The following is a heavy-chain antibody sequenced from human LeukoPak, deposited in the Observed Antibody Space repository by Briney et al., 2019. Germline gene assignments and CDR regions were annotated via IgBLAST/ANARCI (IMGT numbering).Heavy chain of an antibody. D-gene: IGHD3-3*01. CDR1: GFTFDDYG. J-gene: IGHJ4*02. CDR3: ARRMDFWSGFDRYYFDH. V-gene: IGHV3-20*04. Sequence: GGSLRLSCAASGFTFDDYGMSWVRQAPGKGLEWVSGINWNGGSTGYADSVKGRFTISRDNTKNSLYLQMNSLRAEDTALYYCARRMDFWSGFDRYYFDHWGQGTLVTVSS. CDR2: INWNGGST.